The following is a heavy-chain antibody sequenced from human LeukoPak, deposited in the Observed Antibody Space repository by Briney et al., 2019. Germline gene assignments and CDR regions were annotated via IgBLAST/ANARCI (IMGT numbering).Heavy chain of an antibody. J-gene: IGHJ4*02. CDR3: ARQGYSGHSQGAADY. CDR2: ISAYNGNT. V-gene: IGHV1-18*01. CDR1: GYTFTIYG. Sequence: ASVNVSYRASGYTFTIYGIRGVRQARGQGGEGMGWISAYNGNTKYAQKFQGRVTMTTDTSTSTAHVELRSLRSDDTAVYYCARQGYSGHSQGAADYWGQGTLVTVSS. D-gene: IGHD4-23*01.